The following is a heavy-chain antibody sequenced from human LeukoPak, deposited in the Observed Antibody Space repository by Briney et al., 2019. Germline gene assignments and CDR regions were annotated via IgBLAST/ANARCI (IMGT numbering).Heavy chain of an antibody. D-gene: IGHD1-26*01. CDR2: IYPGDSDT. Sequence: GVSLQISCKGSGYSFTSYWIGWVRPMPGKGLEWMGIIYPGDSDTRYSPSFQGQVTISADKSISTAYLQWSSLKASDTAMYYCARRVGARAETIDYWGQGTLVTVSS. CDR3: ARRVGARAETIDY. V-gene: IGHV5-51*01. J-gene: IGHJ4*02. CDR1: GYSFTSYW.